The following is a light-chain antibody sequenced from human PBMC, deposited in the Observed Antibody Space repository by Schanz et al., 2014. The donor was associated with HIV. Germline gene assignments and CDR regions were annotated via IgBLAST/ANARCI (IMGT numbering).Light chain of an antibody. CDR2: DVS. Sequence: QSALTQPASVSGSPGQSITISCTGTSSDVGNYNLVSWYQQHPGKAPKLIIYDVSNRPSGVSNRFSGSKSGNTASLTISGLQAEDEADYYCSSYTSSSSLVFGTGTKLTVL. CDR1: SSDVGNYNL. V-gene: IGLV2-14*02. J-gene: IGLJ1*01. CDR3: SSYTSSSSLV.